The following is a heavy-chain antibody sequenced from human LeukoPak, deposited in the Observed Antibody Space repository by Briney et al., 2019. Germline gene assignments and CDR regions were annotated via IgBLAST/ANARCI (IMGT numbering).Heavy chain of an antibody. Sequence: GGSLRLSCAASGFTSSSYAMHWVRQAPGEGLEYVSAISSNGGSTCYANSVKGRFTISRDNSKNKLYLQMGSLRAEDMAVYYCARGRVGAVYFDYWGQGTLVTVSS. CDR3: ARGRVGAVYFDY. V-gene: IGHV3-64*01. D-gene: IGHD1-26*01. CDR2: ISSNGGST. CDR1: GFTSSSYA. J-gene: IGHJ4*02.